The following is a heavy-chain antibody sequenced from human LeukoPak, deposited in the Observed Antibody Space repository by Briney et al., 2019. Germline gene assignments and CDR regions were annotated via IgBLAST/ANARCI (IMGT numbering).Heavy chain of an antibody. D-gene: IGHD2-2*01. Sequence: SETLSLTCAVYGGSFSGYYWSWIRQPPGKGLEWIGEINHSGSTNYNPSLKSRVTISVDTSKNQFSLKLSSVTAADTAVYYCARSPIVVVPADREGPGDRHYYFDYWGQGTLVTVSS. CDR1: GGSFSGYY. CDR3: ARSPIVVVPADREGPGDRHYYFDY. J-gene: IGHJ4*02. V-gene: IGHV4-34*01. CDR2: INHSGST.